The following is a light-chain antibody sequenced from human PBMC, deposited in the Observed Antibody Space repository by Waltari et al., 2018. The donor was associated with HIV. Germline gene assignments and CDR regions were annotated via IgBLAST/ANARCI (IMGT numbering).Light chain of an antibody. CDR3: CSYAGSSFVV. V-gene: IGLV2-23*01. CDR1: SSDVGSSNL. J-gene: IGLJ2*01. CDR2: EGS. Sequence: QSALTPPASVSGSPVQSITISCTGTSSDVGSSNLVSWYQQHPGKAPKLMIYEGSKRPSGVSNRFSGSKSGNTASLTISGLQAEDEADYYCCSYAGSSFVVFGGGTKLTVL.